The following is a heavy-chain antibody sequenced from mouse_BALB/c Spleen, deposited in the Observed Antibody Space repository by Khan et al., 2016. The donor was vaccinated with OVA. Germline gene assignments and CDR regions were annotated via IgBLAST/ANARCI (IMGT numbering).Heavy chain of an antibody. CDR2: IRYSGNT. Sequence: QLEESGPGLVKPSQSLSLTCTVTGYSITTDYAWNWIRQFPGNKLEWMGYIRYSGNTKYNPTLKSRISINRDTSKNQFFLQLKSVTTEDTARYYCARVYGGDFDYWGQGTTLTVSS. CDR3: ARVYGGDFDY. CDR1: GYSITTDYA. D-gene: IGHD1-1*01. J-gene: IGHJ2*01. V-gene: IGHV3-2*02.